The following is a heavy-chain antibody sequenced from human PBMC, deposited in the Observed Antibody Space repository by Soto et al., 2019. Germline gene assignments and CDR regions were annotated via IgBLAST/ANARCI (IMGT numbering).Heavy chain of an antibody. CDR3: ARTASAAPYYFDY. V-gene: IGHV3-33*01. CDR1: GFTFSSYG. J-gene: IGHJ4*02. CDR2: IWYDGSNK. Sequence: VQLVESGGGVVQPGRSLRLSCAASGFTFSSYGMHWVRQAPGKGLEWVAVIWYDGSNKYYADSVKGRFTISRDNSKNTLYLQMNSLRAEDTAVYYCARTASAAPYYFDYWGQGTLVTVSS. D-gene: IGHD2-2*01.